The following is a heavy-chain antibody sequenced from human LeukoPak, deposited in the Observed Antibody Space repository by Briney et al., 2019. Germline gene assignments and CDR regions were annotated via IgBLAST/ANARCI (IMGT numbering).Heavy chain of an antibody. CDR1: GFSFSSYG. CDR3: AKDHLRYSTVWFYFDY. D-gene: IGHD6-19*01. CDR2: ISYDGSNK. J-gene: IGHJ4*02. V-gene: IGHV3-30*18. Sequence: SGGFLRLSCAASGFSFSSYGMHWVRQAPGKGLEWVALISYDGSNKYYADSVKGRFTISRDNSKNTLYLQMNSLRAEDTAVYYCAKDHLRYSTVWFYFDYWGQGTLVTVSS.